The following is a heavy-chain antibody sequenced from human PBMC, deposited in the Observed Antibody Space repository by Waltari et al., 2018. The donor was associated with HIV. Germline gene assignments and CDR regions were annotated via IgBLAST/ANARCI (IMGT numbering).Heavy chain of an antibody. CDR2: IRGGGET. D-gene: IGHD3-10*01. CDR3: VKASGRAADVFDL. J-gene: IGHJ3*01. Sequence: QLLESGGGSVAPAGSLRLSCAAAGFIFSYFAMDWVRQAPGKGLEWVTAIRGGGETFYADSVKGRFTISRDNSKNTLYLQMNSLRADDAAVYYCVKASGRAADVFDLWGQGTMVTVSS. V-gene: IGHV3-23*01. CDR1: GFIFSYFA.